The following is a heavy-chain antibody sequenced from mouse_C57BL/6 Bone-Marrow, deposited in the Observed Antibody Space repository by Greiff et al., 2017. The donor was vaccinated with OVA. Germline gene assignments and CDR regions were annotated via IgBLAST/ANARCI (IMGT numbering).Heavy chain of an antibody. Sequence: QVQLQQSGPELVKPGASVKISCKASGYAFSSSWMNWVTQWPGKGLEWIGRIYPGDGATNYNGKFKGKATLTADTAASTAYMQLRRLTSEGSAVYFCARGYGKRGFDYWGQGTTLTVSS. J-gene: IGHJ2*01. CDR1: GYAFSSSW. CDR3: ARGYGKRGFDY. CDR2: IYPGDGAT. D-gene: IGHD2-1*01. V-gene: IGHV1-82*01.